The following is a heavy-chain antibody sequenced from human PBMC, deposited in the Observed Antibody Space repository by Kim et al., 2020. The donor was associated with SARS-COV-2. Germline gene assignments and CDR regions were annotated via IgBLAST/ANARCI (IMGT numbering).Heavy chain of an antibody. CDR1: GFTFSSYA. V-gene: IGHV3-64D*06. Sequence: GGSLRLSCSASGFTFSSYAMHWVRQAPGKGLEYVSAISSNGGSTYYADSVKGRFTISRDNSKNTLYLQMSSLRAEDTAVYYCVKDLWIVGDRGAFDIWGQGTMVTVSS. CDR3: VKDLWIVGDRGAFDI. J-gene: IGHJ3*02. D-gene: IGHD5-12*01. CDR2: ISSNGGST.